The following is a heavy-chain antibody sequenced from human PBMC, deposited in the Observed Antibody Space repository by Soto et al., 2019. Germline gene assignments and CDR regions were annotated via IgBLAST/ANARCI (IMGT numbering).Heavy chain of an antibody. CDR3: ARGRGELRSDP. D-gene: IGHD1-7*01. J-gene: IGHJ5*02. V-gene: IGHV1-18*01. CDR1: GYSFSDFG. CDR2: TSTSNDKR. Sequence: QVQLMQSGAEMKQPGASVKVSCRSSGYSFSDFGISWVRQDPGQGLEWVGWTSTSNDKRDYAQRVQGRVTMTTDTSTNTAYMELRGLRSDDTAVYYCARGRGELRSDPWGQGTLVTVSS.